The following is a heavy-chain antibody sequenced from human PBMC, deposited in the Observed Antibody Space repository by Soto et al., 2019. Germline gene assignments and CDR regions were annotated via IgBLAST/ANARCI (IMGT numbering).Heavy chain of an antibody. D-gene: IGHD2-15*01. J-gene: IGHJ5*02. CDR2: INHSGST. Sequence: PSETLSLTCAVYGGSFSGYYWSWIRQPPGKGLEWIGEINHSGSTNYNPSLKSRVTISVDTSKNQFSLKLSSVTAADTAVYYCARVGQPGYCSGGSCAVWFDPWGQGTLVTVSS. CDR1: GGSFSGYY. V-gene: IGHV4-34*01. CDR3: ARVGQPGYCSGGSCAVWFDP.